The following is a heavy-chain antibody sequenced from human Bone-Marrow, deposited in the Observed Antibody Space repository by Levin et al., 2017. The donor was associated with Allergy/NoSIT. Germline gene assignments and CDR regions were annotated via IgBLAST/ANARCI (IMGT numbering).Heavy chain of an antibody. D-gene: IGHD6-6*01. CDR3: AKDEVYSTSSKGQFDY. CDR2: ISGGGGNT. CDR1: GFTFSSYA. Sequence: GESLKISCAASGFTFSSYAISWVRQAPGKGLEWVSAISGGGGNTYYADSVKGRFTISRDSSKNTLHLQMNGLRAEDTAVYYCAKDEVYSTSSKGQFDYWGQGTLVTVSS. V-gene: IGHV3-23*01. J-gene: IGHJ4*02.